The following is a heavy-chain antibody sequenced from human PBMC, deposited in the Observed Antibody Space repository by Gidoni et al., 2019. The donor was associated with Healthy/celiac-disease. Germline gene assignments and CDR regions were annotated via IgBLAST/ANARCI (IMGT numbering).Heavy chain of an antibody. CDR2: KSYDGSNK. V-gene: IGHV3-30*18. CDR3: AKGDSSSWYTTLDY. D-gene: IGHD6-13*01. J-gene: IGHJ4*02. CDR1: GFTLSSYG. Sequence: QVQLVESGGGVVQPGRSLRLSCAASGFTLSSYGMNWVRQAPGKGLEWVAVKSYDGSNKYYADSVKGRFTISRDNSKNTLYLQMNSLRAEDTAVYYCAKGDSSSWYTTLDYWGQGTLVTVSS.